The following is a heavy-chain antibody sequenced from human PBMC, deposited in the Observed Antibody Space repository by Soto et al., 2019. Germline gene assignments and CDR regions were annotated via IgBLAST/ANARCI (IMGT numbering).Heavy chain of an antibody. CDR3: ARHGSYSNRLYYFDK. J-gene: IGHJ4*02. V-gene: IGHV4-59*08. CDR2: IYYNGNT. Sequence: PSETLSLTCTVSGGSINNYYWSWIRQTPEKGLEWIGYIYYNGNTDYNPSLNSRVTISLDTSKNQFSLRLGSVTAADTAIYYCARHGSYSNRLYYFDKWGQGTLVTVSS. D-gene: IGHD4-4*01. CDR1: GGSINNYY.